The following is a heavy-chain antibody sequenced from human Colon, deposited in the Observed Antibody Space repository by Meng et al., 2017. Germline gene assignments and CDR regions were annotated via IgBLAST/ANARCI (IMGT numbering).Heavy chain of an antibody. Sequence: QGQLVQSGAEVKKPGASVTVSVKASGYTLYIHWVRLRPGEGLEWMGRINPRTGDTKSAQSFQGRVTMTRDTSTTTFSMDLRSLTTDDSAIYFCARESADGGSFDLWGQGTLVTVSS. D-gene: IGHD2-15*01. CDR1: GYTLY. CDR3: ARESADGGSFDL. V-gene: IGHV1-2*06. J-gene: IGHJ4*02. CDR2: INPRTGDT.